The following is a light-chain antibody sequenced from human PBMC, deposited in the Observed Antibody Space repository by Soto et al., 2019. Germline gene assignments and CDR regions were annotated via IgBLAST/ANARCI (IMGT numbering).Light chain of an antibody. CDR2: DAS. J-gene: IGKJ5*01. CDR1: QSVSSSY. Sequence: EIVLTQSPGTLSLSPGERGTLSCRASQSVSSSYLAWYQHKPGQAPRLLIYDASSRATGIPDRFSGSGSGTDFTLAISRLEPEDFAVYYCQQYGSSPLTFGGGTRLEIK. CDR3: QQYGSSPLT. V-gene: IGKV3-20*01.